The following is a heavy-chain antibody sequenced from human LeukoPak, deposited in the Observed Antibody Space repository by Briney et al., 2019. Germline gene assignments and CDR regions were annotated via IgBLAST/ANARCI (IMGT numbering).Heavy chain of an antibody. CDR3: AINGGNYFDY. CDR1: GGSISSSDHY. CDR2: IHYSGSS. V-gene: IGHV4-39*07. Sequence: SETLSLTCTVSGGSISSSDHYWGWVRQPPGKGLEYIGSIHYSGSSSYNPSLKSRVTISVDTSKNQFSLKLSSVTAADTAVYYCAINGGNYFDYWGQGTLVTVSS. J-gene: IGHJ4*02.